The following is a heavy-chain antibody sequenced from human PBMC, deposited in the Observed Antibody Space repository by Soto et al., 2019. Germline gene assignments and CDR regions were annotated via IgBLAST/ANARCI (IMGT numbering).Heavy chain of an antibody. CDR3: ARTYYYRSGTYFAWLDP. D-gene: IGHD3-10*01. J-gene: IGHJ5*02. Sequence: PSETLSLTCDVYGGSLSGYYWSWIRQSPGKELEWIGQIKHSGGTNYNPLLKSRVTISVDTPRNQFSLKLSSVTAADTAVYFCARTYYYRSGTYFAWLDPWGQGTLVTVSS. V-gene: IGHV4-34*01. CDR1: GGSLSGYY. CDR2: IKHSGGT.